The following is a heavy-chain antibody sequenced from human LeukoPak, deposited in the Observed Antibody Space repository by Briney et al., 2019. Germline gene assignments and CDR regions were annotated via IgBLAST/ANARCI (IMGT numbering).Heavy chain of an antibody. CDR1: GFTFSTYW. J-gene: IGHJ6*03. D-gene: IGHD6-6*01. CDR2: IKQDDSEI. CDR3: AKDRLASIAARPYYMDV. Sequence: EGSLRLSCAASGFTFSTYWMTWVRQAPGKGLEWVANIKQDDSEIYYADSVKGRFTISRDNSKNTLYLQMNSLRAEDTAVYYCAKDRLASIAARPYYMDVWGKGTTVTVSS. V-gene: IGHV3-7*03.